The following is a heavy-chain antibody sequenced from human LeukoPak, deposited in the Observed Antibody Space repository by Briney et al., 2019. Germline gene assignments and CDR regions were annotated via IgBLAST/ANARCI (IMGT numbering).Heavy chain of an antibody. J-gene: IGHJ5*02. V-gene: IGHV3-23*01. CDR2: ISGSGGRT. Sequence: GGSLRLSCAASGFTFNRYAMNWVRQAPGKGLECVSSISGSGGRTYYADSVKGRFTISRDNSKNTLYLQINSLRAEDTAVYYCARGPTWPAQVFDPWGQGTLVTVSS. CDR3: ARGPTWPAQVFDP. CDR1: GFTFNRYA.